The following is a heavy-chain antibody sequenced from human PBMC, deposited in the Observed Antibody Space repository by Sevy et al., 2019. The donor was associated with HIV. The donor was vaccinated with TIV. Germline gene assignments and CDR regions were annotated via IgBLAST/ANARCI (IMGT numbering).Heavy chain of an antibody. J-gene: IGHJ4*02. CDR3: ARAPYCSSTSCYGFDY. Sequence: GGSLRLSCAASGFTFSSYEMNWVRQAPGKGLECISYISSSGSTIYYADSVKGRFTISRDNAKNSLYLQMNSLRAEDTAVYHCARAPYCSSTSCYGFDYWGQGTLVTVSS. CDR1: GFTFSSYE. CDR2: ISSSGSTI. V-gene: IGHV3-48*03. D-gene: IGHD2-2*01.